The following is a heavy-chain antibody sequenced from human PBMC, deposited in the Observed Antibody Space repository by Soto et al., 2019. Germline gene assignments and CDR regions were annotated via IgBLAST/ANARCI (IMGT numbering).Heavy chain of an antibody. D-gene: IGHD3-3*01. CDR3: AGVAPPARDYDFGNGYYIDDY. CDR2: IYYSGRP. V-gene: IGHV4-30-4*01. J-gene: IGHJ4*02. Sequence: QVQLQESGPGLVKPSQTLSLTCTVSGGSITSGDYYWSWIRQPPGKVLEWIGYIYYSGRPYYNPTLKGRVTIAVDTSKKQLSLKLRFVTAADTAVYSCAGVAPPARDYDFGNGYYIDDYWGQGTLVTVSS. CDR1: GGSITSGDYY.